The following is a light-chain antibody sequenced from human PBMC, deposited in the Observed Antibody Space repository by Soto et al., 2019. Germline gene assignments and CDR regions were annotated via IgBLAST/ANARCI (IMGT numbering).Light chain of an antibody. CDR1: SSDVGDYKY. CDR2: EVT. V-gene: IGLV2-8*01. Sequence: QLVLTQPPSASGSPGQSVTISCTGTSSDVGDYKYVSWYQQHPGKAPKLMIYEVTKRPSGVPDRFSGSKSGNTASLTVSGLQAEDEADYYCSSEGGTLKWVFGGGTKLTVL. CDR3: SSEGGTLKWV. J-gene: IGLJ3*02.